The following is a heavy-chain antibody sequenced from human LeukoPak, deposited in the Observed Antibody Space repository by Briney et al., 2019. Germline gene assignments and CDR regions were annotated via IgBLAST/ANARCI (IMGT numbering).Heavy chain of an antibody. Sequence: GGSLRLSCAASGFTFTHYWIHWVRQVPGEGLVWISHIHSDGTDTSYADAVKGRFTISRDNARNTVDLQVDSLRVEDTAMYYCARGGVGSFDSWGQGTLVTVSS. CDR3: ARGGVGSFDS. V-gene: IGHV3-74*01. J-gene: IGHJ4*02. CDR1: GFTFTHYW. CDR2: IHSDGTDT. D-gene: IGHD3-10*01.